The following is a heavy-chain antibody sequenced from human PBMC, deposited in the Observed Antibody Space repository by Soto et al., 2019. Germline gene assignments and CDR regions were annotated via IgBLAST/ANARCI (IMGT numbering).Heavy chain of an antibody. V-gene: IGHV4-39*01. D-gene: IGHD6-13*01. Sequence: SETLSLTCTVSGGSISSSSYYWGWIRQPPGKGLEWIGSIYYSGSTYYNPSLKSRVTISVDTSKNQFSLKLSSVTAADTAVYYCASPAAGQHFDYWGQGTLVTVSS. CDR2: IYYSGST. CDR3: ASPAAGQHFDY. J-gene: IGHJ4*02. CDR1: GGSISSSSYY.